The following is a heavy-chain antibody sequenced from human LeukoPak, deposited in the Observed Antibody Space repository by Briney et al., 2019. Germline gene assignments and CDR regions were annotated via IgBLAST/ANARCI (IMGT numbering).Heavy chain of an antibody. CDR1: GYTFTGYF. J-gene: IGHJ4*02. CDR3: ARDEYCSSTSGYSVFDY. D-gene: IGHD2-2*02. V-gene: IGHV1-2*02. Sequence: ASVKVSCKASGYTFTGYFMHWVRQAPGQGVEWMGWINPNSGGTNYAQKFQGRVTMTKDKSISTANMQLSRLRSNDTAVYYCARDEYCSSTSGYSVFDYWGQGTLVTVSS. CDR2: INPNSGGT.